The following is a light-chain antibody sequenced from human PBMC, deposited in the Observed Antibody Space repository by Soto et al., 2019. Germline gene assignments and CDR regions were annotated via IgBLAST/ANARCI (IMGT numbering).Light chain of an antibody. Sequence: QAVVPQPPSASGTPGQRITISCSGSNSNIGSNTVHWYQLVPGTAPKLVMYTNDLRHSGVPDRFSGSKSGTSASLAISGLQFEDEADYYCASWDDSLSAPVFGTGTQLTVL. V-gene: IGLV1-44*01. CDR1: NSNIGSNT. CDR2: TND. J-gene: IGLJ1*01. CDR3: ASWDDSLSAPV.